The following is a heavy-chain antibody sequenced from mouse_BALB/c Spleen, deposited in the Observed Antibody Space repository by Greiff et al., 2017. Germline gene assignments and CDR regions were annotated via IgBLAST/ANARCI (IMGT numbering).Heavy chain of an antibody. V-gene: IGHV5-6-4*01. Sequence: EVKLMESGGGLVKPGGSLKLSCAASGFTFSSYTMSWVRQTPEKRLEWVATISSGGSYTYYPDSVKGRFTISRDNAKNTLYLQMSSLKSEDTAMYYCTRGSMGFDYWGQGTTLTVSS. CDR3: TRGSMGFDY. CDR1: GFTFSSYT. J-gene: IGHJ2*01. D-gene: IGHD1-1*02. CDR2: ISSGGSYT.